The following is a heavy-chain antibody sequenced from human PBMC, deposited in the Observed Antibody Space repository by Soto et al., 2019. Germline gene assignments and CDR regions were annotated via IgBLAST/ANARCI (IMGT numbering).Heavy chain of an antibody. V-gene: IGHV2-5*01. CDR1: GFSLSTSGVG. J-gene: IGHJ4*02. D-gene: IGHD6-13*01. Sequence: SGPTLVNPTQPLTLTCTFSGFSLSTSGVGVGWIRQPPGKALEWLALIYWHDDKRYSPSLKSRLTITKATYKNQVVLTMTNMDPVDTAAYSCAHSGDSHSWSPKPFDYWGQGTLVTVSS. CDR3: AHSGDSHSWSPKPFDY. CDR2: IYWHDDK.